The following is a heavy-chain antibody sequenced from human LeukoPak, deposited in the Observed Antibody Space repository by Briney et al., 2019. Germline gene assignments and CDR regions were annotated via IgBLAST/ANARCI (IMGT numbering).Heavy chain of an antibody. D-gene: IGHD3-3*01. CDR2: ISYDGSNK. CDR3: ARGRSRSTIFGVAGDY. CDR1: GFTFSSYA. Sequence: GRSLRLSCAASGFTFSSYAMHWVRQAPGKGLEWVEVISYDGSNKYYADSVKGRFTISRDNSKNTLYLQMNSLRAEDTAVYYCARGRSRSTIFGVAGDYWGQGTLVTVSS. V-gene: IGHV3-30-3*01. J-gene: IGHJ4*02.